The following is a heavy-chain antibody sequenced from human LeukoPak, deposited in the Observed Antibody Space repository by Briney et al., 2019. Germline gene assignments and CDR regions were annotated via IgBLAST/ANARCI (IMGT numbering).Heavy chain of an antibody. CDR2: IYSGGST. D-gene: IGHD6-19*01. CDR1: GFTVSSNY. CDR3: ARVGVNSGWHFDY. V-gene: IGHV3-66*01. J-gene: IGHJ4*02. Sequence: GGSLRLSCAASGFTVSSNYMSWVRQAPGKGLEWVSVIYSGGSTYYADSVKGRFTISRDNSKNTLYLQMNSLRAEDTAVYYCARVGVNSGWHFDYWGQGTLVTVSS.